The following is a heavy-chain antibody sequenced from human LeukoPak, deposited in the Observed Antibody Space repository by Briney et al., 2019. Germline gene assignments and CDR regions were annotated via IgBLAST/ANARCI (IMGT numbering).Heavy chain of an antibody. J-gene: IGHJ4*02. CDR3: ARVGYDSSGYPGHLDY. CDR1: GFTFSSYA. V-gene: IGHV3-23*01. D-gene: IGHD3-22*01. Sequence: GGSLRLSCAASGFTFSSYAMSWVRQAPGKGLEWVSAISGSGGSTYYADSVKGRFTISRDNAKNSLYPQMNSLRAEDTAVYYCARVGYDSSGYPGHLDYWGQGTLVTVSS. CDR2: ISGSGGST.